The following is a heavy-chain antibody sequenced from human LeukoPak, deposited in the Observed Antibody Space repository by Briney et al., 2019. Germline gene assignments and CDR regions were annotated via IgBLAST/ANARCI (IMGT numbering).Heavy chain of an antibody. Sequence: QAGGSLRLSCAASGFTFSSYAMSWVRQAPGKGLEWVSVVSESGEITHYADSVKGRFTISRDNSKNTVYLQMNSLRAEDSAVYYCAKDTAQGYTYGTIEQDYWGQGTRVTVSS. CDR2: VSESGEIT. J-gene: IGHJ4*02. CDR1: GFTFSSYA. CDR3: AKDTAQGYTYGTIEQDY. V-gene: IGHV3-23*01. D-gene: IGHD5-18*01.